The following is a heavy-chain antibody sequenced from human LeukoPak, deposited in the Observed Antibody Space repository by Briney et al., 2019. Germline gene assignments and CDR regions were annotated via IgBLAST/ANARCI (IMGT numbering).Heavy chain of an antibody. Sequence: GESLKISCMGSGYSFSNYWIGWVRQMPGKGLEWMGIIYPDESNIRYSPSFQGQVTISVDKSISTAYLQWSSLKASDTAIYYCARRGHDFWSGYPMGWFDPWGQGTLVTVSS. V-gene: IGHV5-51*01. D-gene: IGHD3-3*01. J-gene: IGHJ5*02. CDR3: ARRGHDFWSGYPMGWFDP. CDR2: IYPDESNI. CDR1: GYSFSNYW.